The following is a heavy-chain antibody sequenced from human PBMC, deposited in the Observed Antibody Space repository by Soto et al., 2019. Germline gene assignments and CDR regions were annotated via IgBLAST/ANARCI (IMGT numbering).Heavy chain of an antibody. D-gene: IGHD2-2*01. V-gene: IGHV5-51*01. CDR1: GYSFTSYW. CDR3: ARHYCSSTSCYPVYYYYYGMDV. J-gene: IGHJ6*02. Sequence: GESLKISCKGSGYSFTSYWIGWVRQMPGKGLEWMGIIYPGDSDTRYSPSFQGQVTISADKSISTAYLQWSSLRASDTAMYYCARHYCSSTSCYPVYYYYYGMDVWGQGTTVTVSS. CDR2: IYPGDSDT.